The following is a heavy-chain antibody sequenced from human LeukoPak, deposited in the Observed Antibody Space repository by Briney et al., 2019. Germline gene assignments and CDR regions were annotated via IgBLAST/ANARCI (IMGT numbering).Heavy chain of an antibody. Sequence: SQTLSLNCNVSGATISNGLYFYTWIRQPAGKGLEWIGRVFNSGYTDYNPSLKSRVTISVETSKNQFFLRLTSVTAADTAVYYCARGNGWSGLDSWGRGTLVIVSS. J-gene: IGHJ4*02. CDR3: ARGNGWSGLDS. CDR2: VFNSGYT. D-gene: IGHD6-19*01. CDR1: GATISNGLYF. V-gene: IGHV4-61*02.